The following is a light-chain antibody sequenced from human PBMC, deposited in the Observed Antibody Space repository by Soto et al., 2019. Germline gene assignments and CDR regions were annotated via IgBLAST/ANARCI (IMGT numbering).Light chain of an antibody. Sequence: QSALTQPASVSGSPGQSITISCTGCSSNIGAGCEVHWYQHLPGKAPKLLIYGNTNRPSGVPDRFSGSKSGTSASLAITGLQAEDEADYYCQSYDSSLSASYVFGGGTKVTVL. CDR2: GNT. CDR1: SSNIGAGCE. CDR3: QSYDSSLSASYV. V-gene: IGLV1-40*01. J-gene: IGLJ1*01.